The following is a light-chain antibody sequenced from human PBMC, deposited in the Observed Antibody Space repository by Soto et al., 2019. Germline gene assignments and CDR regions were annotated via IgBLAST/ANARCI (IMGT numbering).Light chain of an antibody. Sequence: EVVLTQSPVTLSLSPGERATLSCRASQSFRGLLAWYQQKPGQAPRLLIYDAYNRATGIPPRFSGSGSGTDFTLTISSLVPEDSAVYYCQQRHMWPITFGQGTRLESK. V-gene: IGKV3-11*01. CDR3: QQRHMWPIT. CDR1: QSFRGL. J-gene: IGKJ5*01. CDR2: DAY.